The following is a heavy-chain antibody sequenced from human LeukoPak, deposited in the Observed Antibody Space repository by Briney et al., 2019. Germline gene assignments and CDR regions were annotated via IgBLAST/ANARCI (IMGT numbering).Heavy chain of an antibody. V-gene: IGHV3-21*01. CDR3: ARDYPRYFDWFVGGYYYYYMDV. Sequence: GGSLRLSCAASGFTFSSYSMNWVRQAPGKGLEWVSSISSSSSYIYYADSVKGRFTISRDNAKNSLYLQMNSLRAEDTAVYYCARDYPRYFDWFVGGYYYYYMDVWGKGTTVTISS. J-gene: IGHJ6*03. D-gene: IGHD3-9*01. CDR1: GFTFSSYS. CDR2: ISSSSSYI.